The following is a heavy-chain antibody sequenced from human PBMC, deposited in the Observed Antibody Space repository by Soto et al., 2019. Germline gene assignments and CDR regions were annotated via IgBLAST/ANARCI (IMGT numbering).Heavy chain of an antibody. D-gene: IGHD2-2*01. CDR2: ISGSGGST. V-gene: IGHV3-23*01. CDR1: GFTFSSYA. Sequence: PGGSLRLSCAASGFTFSSYAMSWVRQAPGKGLEWVSAISGSGGSTYYADSVKGRFTISRDNSKNTLYLQMNSLRAEDTAVYYCANSVRYCSSPSCYGYYLDYWGKGTLVTVSS. J-gene: IGHJ4*02. CDR3: ANSVRYCSSPSCYGYYLDY.